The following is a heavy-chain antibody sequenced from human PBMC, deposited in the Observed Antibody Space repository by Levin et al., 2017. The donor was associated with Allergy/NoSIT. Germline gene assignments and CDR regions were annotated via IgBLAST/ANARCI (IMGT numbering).Heavy chain of an antibody. CDR2: ISGSGGST. V-gene: IGHV3-23*01. J-gene: IGHJ4*02. CDR1: GFTFSSYA. CDR3: ARLGMGIDGCCYFDY. D-gene: IGHD6-13*01. Sequence: SCAASGFTFSSYAMSWVRQAPGKGLEWVSAISGSGGSTYYADSVKGRFTITRDNSKNTLYLQMNSLRAEDTAVDYCARLGMGIDGCCYFDYWGQGTLVTVSS.